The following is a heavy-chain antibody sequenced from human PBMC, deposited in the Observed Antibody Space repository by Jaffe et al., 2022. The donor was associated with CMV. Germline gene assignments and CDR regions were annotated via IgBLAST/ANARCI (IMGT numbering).Heavy chain of an antibody. J-gene: IGHJ6*02. CDR1: GFTFDDYT. CDR3: AKDSYDFWSGYPDNYGMDV. Sequence: EVQLVESGGVVVQPGGSLRLSCAASGFTFDDYTMHWVRQAPGKGLEWVSLISWDGGSTYYADSVKGRFTISRDNSKNSLYLQMNSLRTEDTALYYCAKDSYDFWSGYPDNYGMDVWGQGTTVTVSS. D-gene: IGHD3-3*01. CDR2: ISWDGGST. V-gene: IGHV3-43*01.